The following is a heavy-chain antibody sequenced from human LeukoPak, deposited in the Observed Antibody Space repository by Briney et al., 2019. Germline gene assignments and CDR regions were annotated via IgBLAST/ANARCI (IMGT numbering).Heavy chain of an antibody. J-gene: IGHJ4*02. CDR2: IDYSGNT. V-gene: IGHV4-39*07. CDR1: GDSSYSSIYY. CDR3: ARRRYGSGSYHFDY. Sequence: PSETLSLTCAVSGDSSYSSIYYWGWVRQPPGKGLEWIGTIDYSGNTYYNPSLKSRVTISVDTSKNQFSLKLSSVTAADTAVYYCARRRYGSGSYHFDYWGQGTLVTVSS. D-gene: IGHD3-10*01.